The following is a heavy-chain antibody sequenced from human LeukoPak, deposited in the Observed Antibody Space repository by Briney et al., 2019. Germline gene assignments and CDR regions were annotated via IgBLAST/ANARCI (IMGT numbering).Heavy chain of an antibody. Sequence: GGSLRLSCAASGFTVSGNYMSWVRQAPGKGLEWVSLIYSDGRTYYADSVKGRFTISRDNSKNTLYLQMNSLRAEDTAVYYCAKEIVDYGMELWGQGTTVTVSS. CDR1: GFTVSGNY. CDR2: IYSDGRT. J-gene: IGHJ6*02. D-gene: IGHD1-26*01. CDR3: AKEIVDYGMEL. V-gene: IGHV3-53*01.